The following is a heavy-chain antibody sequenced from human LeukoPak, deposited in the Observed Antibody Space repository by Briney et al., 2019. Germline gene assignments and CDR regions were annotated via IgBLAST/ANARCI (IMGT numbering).Heavy chain of an antibody. D-gene: IGHD3-3*01. CDR2: IYWNDDK. Sequence: SGSTLVKPTQTLTLTCTFSGFSLSTSGVGVGWIRQPPGKALEWLALIYWNDDKRYSPSLKSRLTITKDTSKNQVVLTMTNMDPVDTATYYCAQGVVPSAFDIWGQGTMVTVSS. CDR1: GFSLSTSGVG. CDR3: AQGVVPSAFDI. J-gene: IGHJ3*02. V-gene: IGHV2-5*01.